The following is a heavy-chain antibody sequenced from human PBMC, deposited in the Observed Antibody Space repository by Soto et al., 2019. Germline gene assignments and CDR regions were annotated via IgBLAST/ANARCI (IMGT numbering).Heavy chain of an antibody. J-gene: IGHJ4*02. Sequence: EVQLVESGGGLVKTGGSLRLSCAASGFTFSNAWMSWVRQAPGKGLEWVGRIKSKTDGGTADYAAPVKGRFTISRDDSKNTLYLQMNSLKTEDTAVYYCTTPPMYYYGSGRSFDYWGQGTLVTVSS. CDR1: GFTFSNAW. CDR3: TTPPMYYYGSGRSFDY. D-gene: IGHD3-10*01. CDR2: IKSKTDGGTA. V-gene: IGHV3-15*01.